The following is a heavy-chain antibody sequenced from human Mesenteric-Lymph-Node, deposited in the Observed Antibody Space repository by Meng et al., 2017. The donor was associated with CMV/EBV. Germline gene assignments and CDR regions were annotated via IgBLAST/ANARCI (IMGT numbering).Heavy chain of an antibody. J-gene: IGHJ5*01. Sequence: GESLKISCAASGFSFATYGMAWVRQAPGKGLEYISDISRGGAAYYADSVKGRFTMSRDNSKNTAYLQMNSLRAEDTALYYCARWDTGFDCWGQGTLVTVSS. D-gene: IGHD1-26*01. V-gene: IGHV3-23*01. CDR3: ARWDTGFDC. CDR1: GFSFATYG. CDR2: ISRGGAA.